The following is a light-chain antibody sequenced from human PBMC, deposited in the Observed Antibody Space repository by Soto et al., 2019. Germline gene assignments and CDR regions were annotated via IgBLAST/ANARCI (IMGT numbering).Light chain of an antibody. CDR2: EVS. CDR1: SSDVGGYNF. CDR3: SSFTTTSTNVI. V-gene: IGLV2-8*01. Sequence: QSALIQPPSASGSLGQSVTIPCTGSSSDVGGYNFVSWYQHHPGKAPKLMIYEVSQRPSGVPDRFFGSKSGITASLTVSGLQAEDEADYYCSSFTTTSTNVIFGGGTKLTVL. J-gene: IGLJ2*01.